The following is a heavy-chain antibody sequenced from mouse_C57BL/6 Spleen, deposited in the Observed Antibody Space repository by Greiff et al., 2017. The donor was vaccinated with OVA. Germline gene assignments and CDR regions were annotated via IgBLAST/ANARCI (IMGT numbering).Heavy chain of an antibody. CDR3: AREGQLRLPFAY. D-gene: IGHD3-2*02. J-gene: IGHJ3*01. V-gene: IGHV5-12*01. CDR1: GFTFSDYY. CDR2: ISNGGGST. Sequence: EVKLMESGGGLVQPGGSLKLSCAASGFTFSDYYMYWVRQTPEKRLEWVAYISNGGGSTYYPDTVKGRFTISRDNAKNTLYLQMSRLKSEDTAMYYCAREGQLRLPFAYWGQGTLVTVSA.